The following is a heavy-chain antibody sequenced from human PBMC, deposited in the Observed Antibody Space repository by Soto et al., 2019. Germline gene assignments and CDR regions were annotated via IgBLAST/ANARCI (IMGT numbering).Heavy chain of an antibody. Sequence: PSETLSLTCTVSGGSISSYYWSWIRQPPGKGLEWIGYIYYFGSTNYNYNPSLKSRVTISVDTSKNQFSLKLSSVTAADTAVYYCATMGTPATGLYYFDYWGQGTLVTVSS. J-gene: IGHJ4*02. CDR1: GGSISSYY. D-gene: IGHD5-18*01. CDR3: ATMGTPATGLYYFDY. CDR2: IYYFGSTNY. V-gene: IGHV4-59*08.